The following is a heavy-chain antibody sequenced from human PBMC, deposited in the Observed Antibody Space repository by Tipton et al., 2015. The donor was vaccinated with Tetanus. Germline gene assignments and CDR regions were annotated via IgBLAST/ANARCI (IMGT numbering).Heavy chain of an antibody. CDR3: ARMGFTYGQVVY. V-gene: IGHV4-30-4*01. CDR1: GGSINTGDYY. J-gene: IGHJ4*02. CDR2: AYYSGRT. D-gene: IGHD5-18*01. Sequence: TLSLTCNVSGGSINTGDYYWSWIRQSPGKGLAWIGHAYYSGRTYYNPPLKSRVTISADMSKNQFSLKLTSVTAADTATYYCARMGFTYGQVVYWGQGSLVTGAS.